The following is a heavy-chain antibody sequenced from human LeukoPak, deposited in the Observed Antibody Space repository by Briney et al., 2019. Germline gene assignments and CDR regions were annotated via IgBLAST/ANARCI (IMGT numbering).Heavy chain of an antibody. V-gene: IGHV3-9*01. J-gene: IGHJ3*02. Sequence: GGSLRLSCAASGFTFDDYAMHWVRQAPGKGLEWVSGISWNSSSIDYTDSVKGRFTISRDNAKNTLYLQMNSLRADDTAVYYCAAEHDGFDIWGQGTMVTVSS. CDR1: GFTFDDYA. CDR3: AAEHDGFDI. CDR2: ISWNSSSI.